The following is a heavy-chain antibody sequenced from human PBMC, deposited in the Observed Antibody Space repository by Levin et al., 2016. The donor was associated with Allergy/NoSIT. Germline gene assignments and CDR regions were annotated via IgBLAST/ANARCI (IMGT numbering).Heavy chain of an antibody. Sequence: GESLKISCAASGFTFKNYGIHWVRQTPGKGLEWVAIVSHDGSYKYYADSVKGRFTVSRDNSNNTLCLQMNSLRTEDTAIYYCAKDHGPIMGISTPLEYWGQGTLVTVSS. CDR3: AKDHGPIMGISTPLEY. D-gene: IGHD1-26*01. J-gene: IGHJ4*02. V-gene: IGHV3-30*18. CDR2: VSHDGSYK. CDR1: GFTFKNYG.